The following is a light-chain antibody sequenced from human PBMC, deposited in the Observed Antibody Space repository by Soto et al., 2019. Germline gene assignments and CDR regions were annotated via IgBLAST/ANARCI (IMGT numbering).Light chain of an antibody. J-gene: IGKJ1*01. CDR2: GAS. CDR1: QSVSSNF. V-gene: IGKV3-20*01. Sequence: EIVLTQSPGTLSLSPGDRATLSCRASQSVSSNFLAWYQQKPGQAPRLLIYGASIRATGIPDMFSGSGSGTDCPPTIRRLEHEDFAMYFWHQYGSSPRTFGQGTKVEIK. CDR3: HQYGSSPRT.